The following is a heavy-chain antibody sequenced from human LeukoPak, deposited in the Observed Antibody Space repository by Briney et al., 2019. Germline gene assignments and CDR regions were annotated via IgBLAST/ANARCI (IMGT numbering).Heavy chain of an antibody. J-gene: IGHJ3*02. V-gene: IGHV3-15*01. CDR3: TTDSFEQQWLPRNAFDI. D-gene: IGHD6-19*01. CDR1: GFTFSNAW. CDR2: IKSKTDGGTT. Sequence: GGSLRLSCAASGFTFSNAWMSWVRQAPGKGLEWVGRIKSKTDGGTTDYAAPVKGRFTISRDDSKNTLYLQMNSLKTEDTAVYYCTTDSFEQQWLPRNAFDIWGQGTMVTVSS.